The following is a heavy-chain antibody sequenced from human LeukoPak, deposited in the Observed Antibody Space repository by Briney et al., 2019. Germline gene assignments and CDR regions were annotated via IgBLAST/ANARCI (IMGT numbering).Heavy chain of an antibody. V-gene: IGHV3-30-3*01. Sequence: PGGSLRLSCAASGFTFSSYAMHRVRQAPGKGLEWVAVISYDGSNKYYADSVKGRFTISRDNSKNTLYLQMNSLRAEDTAVYYCAREATGADYWGQGTLVTVSS. CDR1: GFTFSSYA. CDR2: ISYDGSNK. CDR3: AREATGADY. D-gene: IGHD5-12*01. J-gene: IGHJ4*02.